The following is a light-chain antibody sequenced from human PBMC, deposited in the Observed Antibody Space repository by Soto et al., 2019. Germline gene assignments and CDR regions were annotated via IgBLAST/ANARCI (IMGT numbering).Light chain of an antibody. J-gene: IGKJ3*01. CDR1: KSVSSCY. CDR2: GAS. V-gene: IGKV3-20*01. Sequence: EIVLTQSPGTLSLSPGERATLSCRASKSVSSCYLGAETCQAPRLLIYGASSRATGIPDRFSGSGSGTDFTLTISRLEPEDFAVYTCQQYVSSPPPFGPGTKVDIK. CDR3: QQYVSSPPP.